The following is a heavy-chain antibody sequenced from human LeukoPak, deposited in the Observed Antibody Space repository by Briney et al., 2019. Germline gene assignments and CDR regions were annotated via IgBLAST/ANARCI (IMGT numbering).Heavy chain of an antibody. CDR3: ARGTEQQLVPGWFDP. J-gene: IGHJ5*02. D-gene: IGHD6-13*01. V-gene: IGHV1-69*13. Sequence: SVTVSCKASGGTFSSYAISWVRQAPGQGLEWMGGIIPIFGTANYAQEFQGRVTITADESTSTAYMELSSLRSEDTAVYYCARGTEQQLVPGWFDPWGQGTLVTVSS. CDR1: GGTFSSYA. CDR2: IIPIFGTA.